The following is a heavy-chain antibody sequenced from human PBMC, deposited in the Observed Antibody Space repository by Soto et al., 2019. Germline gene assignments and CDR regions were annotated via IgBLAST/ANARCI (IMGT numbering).Heavy chain of an antibody. CDR1: GDSVSSNSAA. Sequence: SETLSLTCALSGDSVSSNSAAWNWIRQSPSRGLEWLGRTYYRSKWYNDYAVSVKSRITINPDKSKNHFSLQLNSVTPEDTDVYYCSRGLAALRYVDWLPDYYYYGMDVWGQGTTVTVSS. V-gene: IGHV6-1*01. CDR3: SRGLAALRYVDWLPDYYYYGMDV. D-gene: IGHD3-9*01. CDR2: TYYRSKWYN. J-gene: IGHJ6*02.